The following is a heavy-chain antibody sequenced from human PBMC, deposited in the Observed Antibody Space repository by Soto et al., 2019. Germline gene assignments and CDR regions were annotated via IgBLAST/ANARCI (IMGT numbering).Heavy chain of an antibody. CDR3: ARGGYCSSTSCPPRWFDH. CDR2: IFYSGSI. V-gene: IGHV4-31*03. J-gene: IGHJ5*02. D-gene: IGHD2-2*01. Sequence: TLSLTCTVSGCSISSGGYYWSWIRQHPGKGLEWIGYIFYSGSIYYNPSLKSRVTISVDTSKYQFSLKLSSVTAADTAVYYCARGGYCSSTSCPPRWFDHWGQGTLVTVSS. CDR1: GCSISSGGYY.